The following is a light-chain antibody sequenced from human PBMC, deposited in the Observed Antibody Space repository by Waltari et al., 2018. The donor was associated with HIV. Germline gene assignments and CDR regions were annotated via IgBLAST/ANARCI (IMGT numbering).Light chain of an antibody. J-gene: IGLJ3*02. CDR2: DVS. V-gene: IGLV2-23*02. CDR1: NFAVGNYNF. Sequence: QSALTQPASVSGNLGQSVTITCTGTNFAVGNYNFVSWSQQFPGKAPKPIIYDVSQRPPWVSRRLFGSKSGYWASLTISGLLTEDESYYYCLTYVSDSGTWKFGGGTYLTV. CDR3: LTYVSDSGTWK.